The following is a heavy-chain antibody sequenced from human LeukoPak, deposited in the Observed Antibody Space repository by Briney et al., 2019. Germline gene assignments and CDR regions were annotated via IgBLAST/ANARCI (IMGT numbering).Heavy chain of an antibody. CDR3: ARSQGMVVAADPGPFDY. CDR1: GFTFSSYA. Sequence: GGSLRLSCAASGFTFSSYAMHWVRQAPGKGLEYVSAISSNGGSTYYANSVKGRFTISRDNSKNTLYLQMGSLRAEDMAVYYCARSQGMVVAADPGPFDYWGQGTLVTVSS. D-gene: IGHD2-15*01. J-gene: IGHJ4*02. V-gene: IGHV3-64*01. CDR2: ISSNGGST.